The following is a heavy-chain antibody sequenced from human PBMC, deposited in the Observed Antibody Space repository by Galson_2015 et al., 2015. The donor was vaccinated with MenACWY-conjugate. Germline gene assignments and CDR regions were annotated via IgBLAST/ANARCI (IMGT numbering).Heavy chain of an antibody. CDR2: IKCRTDGGTT. CDR3: SRDRDVGCSRWLSVP. J-gene: IGHJ5*02. V-gene: IGHV3-15*01. Sequence: SLRLSCATSGLTFSNVWMSWVRQAPGKGLEWVARIKCRTDGGTTDYATPVKGRYTILRDDSTNTLYQQMNSLKIEDTAMYFCSRDRDVGCSRWLSVPSVHGTLVTVSS. CDR1: GLTFSNVW. D-gene: IGHD2-8*01.